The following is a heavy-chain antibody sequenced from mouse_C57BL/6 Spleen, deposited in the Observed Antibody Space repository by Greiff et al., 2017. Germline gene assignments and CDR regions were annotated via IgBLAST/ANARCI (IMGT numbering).Heavy chain of an antibody. CDR3: AAGGYDSSYVNAMGY. Sequence: QVQLQQPGAELVKPGASVKLSCKASGYTFTSYWMHWVKQRPGRGLEGRGRIDPNSGGTKYNEKFKSKATLTVDKPSSTAYMQLSSLTSEDSAVYYCAAGGYDSSYVNAMGYWGRGTSVTVSS. D-gene: IGHD1-1*01. CDR1: GYTFTSYW. CDR2: IDPNSGGT. V-gene: IGHV1-72*01. J-gene: IGHJ4*01.